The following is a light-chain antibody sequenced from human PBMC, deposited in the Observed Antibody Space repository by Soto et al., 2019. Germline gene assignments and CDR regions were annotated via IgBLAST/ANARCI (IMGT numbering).Light chain of an antibody. CDR2: GAS. CDR1: QTVSSRY. CDR3: QQYGSSPPIT. Sequence: EIVLTQSPGTLYLSPGERATLSCRASQTVSSRYLAWYQQKPGQAPRLLIHGASNRATGIPDRFSGSGSGTDFTLTISRLEPEDFAIYYCQQYGSSPPITFGQGTRLEIK. J-gene: IGKJ5*01. V-gene: IGKV3-20*01.